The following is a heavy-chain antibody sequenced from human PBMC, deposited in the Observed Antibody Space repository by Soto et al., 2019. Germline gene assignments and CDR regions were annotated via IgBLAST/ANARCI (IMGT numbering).Heavy chain of an antibody. CDR3: AAGGGLPRYY. J-gene: IGHJ4*02. D-gene: IGHD5-12*01. CDR1: GGSISSGGYS. CDR2: IYHSGST. Sequence: QLQLQESGSGLVKPSQTLSLTRAVSGGSISSGGYSWSWIRQPPGKGLEWIGYIYHSGSTYYNPSLKRRVTISVDRSKNQFALKLSSVTAADTAVYYCAAGGGLPRYYWGQGTLGTVSS. V-gene: IGHV4-30-2*01.